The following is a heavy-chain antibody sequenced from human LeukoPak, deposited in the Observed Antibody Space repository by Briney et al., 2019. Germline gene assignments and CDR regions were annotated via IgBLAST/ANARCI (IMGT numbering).Heavy chain of an antibody. CDR1: GGSISSYY. CDR2: IYTSGST. D-gene: IGHD3-9*01. Sequence: SETLSLTCTVSGGSISSYYWSWIRQPAGKGLEWIGRIYTSGSTNYNPSLKSRVTMSVDTSKNQFSLKLSSVTAADTAVYYCARYVLRYFDWLLSPTYYFDYWGQGTLVTVSS. V-gene: IGHV4-4*07. J-gene: IGHJ4*02. CDR3: ARYVLRYFDWLLSPTYYFDY.